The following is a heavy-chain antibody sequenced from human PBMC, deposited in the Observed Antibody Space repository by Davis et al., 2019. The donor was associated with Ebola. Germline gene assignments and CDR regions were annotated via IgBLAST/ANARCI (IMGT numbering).Heavy chain of an antibody. D-gene: IGHD4-23*01. CDR3: ARVTTVVTFGGLDAFDI. CDR2: IYYSGST. Sequence: MPSETLSLTCTVSGGSISSGDYYWSWIRQPPGKGLEWIGYIYYSGSTYYNPSLKSRVTISVDTSKNQFSLKLSSVTAADTAVYYCARVTTVVTFGGLDAFDIWGQGTMVTVSS. V-gene: IGHV4-30-4*01. J-gene: IGHJ3*02. CDR1: GGSISSGDYY.